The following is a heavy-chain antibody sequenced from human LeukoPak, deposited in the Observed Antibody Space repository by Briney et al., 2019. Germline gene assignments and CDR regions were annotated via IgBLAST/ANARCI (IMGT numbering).Heavy chain of an antibody. CDR2: ITDTGYDT. Sequence: GGSLRLSCAASGFSFTKSALSWVRQAPGKGLEWVSAITDTGYDTYYADSVKGRFTISRDDSQDMVFLQMNRLRAGDSAVYYCAKSLLRTAHGPNLFYYYMDVWGKGTTVIVSS. CDR3: AKSLLRTAHGPNLFYYYMDV. D-gene: IGHD2-8*01. CDR1: GFSFTKSA. V-gene: IGHV3-23*01. J-gene: IGHJ6*03.